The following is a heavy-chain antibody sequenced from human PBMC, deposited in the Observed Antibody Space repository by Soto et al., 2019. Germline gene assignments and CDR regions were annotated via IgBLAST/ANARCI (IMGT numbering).Heavy chain of an antibody. CDR3: ARAGCDGGSCYTLVGLRYGMDV. Sequence: SGGGVVQPGRSLRLSCAASGFILSTYAMYWVRQAPGKGLEWVAVISYDGNNKYYADSVKGRFTISRDNSKNTLYLQMNSLRAEDTAVYYCARAGCDGGSCYTLVGLRYGMDVWGQGTTVTVSS. V-gene: IGHV3-30-3*01. D-gene: IGHD2-15*01. CDR2: ISYDGNNK. J-gene: IGHJ6*02. CDR1: GFILSTYA.